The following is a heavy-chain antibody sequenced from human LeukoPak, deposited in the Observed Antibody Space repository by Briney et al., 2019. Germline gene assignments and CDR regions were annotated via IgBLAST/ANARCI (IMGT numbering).Heavy chain of an antibody. CDR2: TNTEGTST. CDR1: GFTFSAYW. Sequence: GGSLRLSCAASGFTFSAYWMHWVRQAPGQGLVWVSRTNTEGTSTHYADSVKGRFTVSRDNAKNTVYLQMNSLRAEDTAVYYCARDSYNNVDYWGQGTLVTVSS. J-gene: IGHJ4*02. V-gene: IGHV3-74*01. D-gene: IGHD5-24*01. CDR3: ARDSYNNVDY.